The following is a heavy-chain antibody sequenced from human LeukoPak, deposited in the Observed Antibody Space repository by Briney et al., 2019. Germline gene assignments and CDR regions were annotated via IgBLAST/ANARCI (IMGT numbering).Heavy chain of an antibody. CDR2: IYTSGST. Sequence: SQTLSLTCTVSGGSFNSGSYYWSWIRQPAGKGLEWVGRIYTSGSTNYNPSLKSRVTISVDTSKNQFSLQLTSVTAADTAVYYCARAMRVDRFFDYWGQGILVTVSS. CDR3: ARAMRVDRFFDY. V-gene: IGHV4-61*02. CDR1: GGSFNSGSYY. J-gene: IGHJ4*02. D-gene: IGHD5-12*01.